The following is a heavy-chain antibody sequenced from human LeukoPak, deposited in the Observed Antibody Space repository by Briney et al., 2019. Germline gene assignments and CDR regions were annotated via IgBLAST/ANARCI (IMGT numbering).Heavy chain of an antibody. Sequence: GRSLRLSCAASGFTFSSYAMHWVRQAPGKGLEWVAVISYDGSNKYYADSVKGRFTISRDNSKNTLYLQMNSLRAEDTAVYYCARDPNIKAEDGIFDYWGQGTLVTVSS. CDR3: ARDPNIKAEDGIFDY. V-gene: IGHV3-30-3*01. D-gene: IGHD2/OR15-2a*01. CDR2: ISYDGSNK. J-gene: IGHJ4*02. CDR1: GFTFSSYA.